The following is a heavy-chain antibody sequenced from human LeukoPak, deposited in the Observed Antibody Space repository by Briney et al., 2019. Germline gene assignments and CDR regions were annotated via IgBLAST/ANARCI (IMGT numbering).Heavy chain of an antibody. CDR3: ARDCGADSSTYSYYFDY. V-gene: IGHV1-18*01. D-gene: IGHD3-22*01. CDR1: GYTFTSYG. Sequence: ASVEVSCKATGYTFTSYGISWVRQAPGQGLEWMGWINAYNGNTNYAQNLQGRVTMTTDTSTSTAYMELRSLRSDDTAVYYCARDCGADSSTYSYYFDYWGQGTLVTVSS. J-gene: IGHJ4*02. CDR2: INAYNGNT.